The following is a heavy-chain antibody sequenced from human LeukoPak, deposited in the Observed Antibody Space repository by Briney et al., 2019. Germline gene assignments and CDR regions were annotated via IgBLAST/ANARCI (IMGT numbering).Heavy chain of an antibody. V-gene: IGHV1-18*01. D-gene: IGHD2-15*01. CDR2: ISAYNGNT. CDR3: ARVVVVAATRGTWYFDL. Sequence: ASVKVSCKASGYTFTSHAMHWVRQAPGQGLEWMGWISAYNGNTNYAQKVQGRVTMTTDTSTSTAYMELRSLRSDDTAVYYCARVVVVAATRGTWYFDLWGRGTLVTVSS. J-gene: IGHJ2*01. CDR1: GYTFTSHA.